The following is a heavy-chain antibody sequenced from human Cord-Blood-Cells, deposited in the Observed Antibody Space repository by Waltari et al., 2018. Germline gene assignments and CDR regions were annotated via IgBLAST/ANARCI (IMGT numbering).Heavy chain of an antibody. Sequence: QVQLQQWGAGLLKPSETLSLTCAVYGGSFSGYYWSWIRQPPGKGLEWIGEINHSGSTNYNPSRKSRVTISVDTSKNQFSLKLSSVTAADTAVYYCARLGVPRSPRQYCSSTSCYGHWFDPWGQGTLVTVSS. V-gene: IGHV4-34*01. CDR2: INHSGST. CDR3: ARLGVPRSPRQYCSSTSCYGHWFDP. CDR1: GGSFSGYY. D-gene: IGHD2-2*01. J-gene: IGHJ5*02.